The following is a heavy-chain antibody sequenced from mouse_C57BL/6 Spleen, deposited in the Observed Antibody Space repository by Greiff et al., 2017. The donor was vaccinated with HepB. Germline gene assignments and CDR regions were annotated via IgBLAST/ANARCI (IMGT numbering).Heavy chain of an antibody. J-gene: IGHJ3*01. CDR3: ARHGEGWLQAWFAY. V-gene: IGHV5-9*01. CDR1: GFTFSSYT. CDR2: ISGGGGNT. D-gene: IGHD2-2*01. Sequence: EVQLVESGGGLVKPGGSLKLSCAASGFTFSSYTMSWVRQTPEKRLEWVATISGGGGNTYYPDSVKGRFTISRDNAKNTLYLQMSSLRSEDTALYYCARHGEGWLQAWFAYWGQRTLVTVSA.